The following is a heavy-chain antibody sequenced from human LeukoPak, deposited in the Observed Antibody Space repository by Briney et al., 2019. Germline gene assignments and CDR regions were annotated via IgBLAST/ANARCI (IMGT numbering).Heavy chain of an antibody. J-gene: IGHJ6*02. CDR3: ARDLAGGGSDTGCYCYYGMDI. CDR1: GFTFSSYG. D-gene: IGHD2-15*01. CDR2: IWYDGSNK. Sequence: GRSLRLSCAASGFTFSSYGMHWVRQAPGKGLEWVAVIWYDGSNKYYADSVKGRFTISRDNSKNTLYLHMNSLRAEDTAVYYCARDLAGGGSDTGCYCYYGMDIWGQGTTVTGSS. V-gene: IGHV3-33*01.